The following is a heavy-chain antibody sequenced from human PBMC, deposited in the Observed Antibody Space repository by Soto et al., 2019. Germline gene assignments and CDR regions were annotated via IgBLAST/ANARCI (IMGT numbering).Heavy chain of an antibody. Sequence: PGGSLRLSCAASGFTFSSYSMNWVRQAPGKGLEWVSSISSSSSYIYYADSVKGRFTISRDNAKNSLYLQMNSLRAEDTAVYYCASCTVRCGNCSPNWGQGTLVTVSS. CDR2: ISSSSSYI. D-gene: IGHD4-17*01. V-gene: IGHV3-21*01. CDR1: GFTFSSYS. CDR3: ASCTVRCGNCSPN. J-gene: IGHJ4*02.